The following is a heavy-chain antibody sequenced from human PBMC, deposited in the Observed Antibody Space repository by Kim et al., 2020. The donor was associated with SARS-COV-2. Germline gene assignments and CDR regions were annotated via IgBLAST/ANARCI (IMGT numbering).Heavy chain of an antibody. CDR3: ARDIHQGYSSGWTYYYYGMDV. CDR2: ISYDGSNK. J-gene: IGHJ6*02. Sequence: GGSLRLSCAASGFTFSSYAMHWVRQAPGKGLEWVAVISYDGSNKYYADSVKGRFTISRDNSKNTLYLQMNSLRAEDTAVYYCARDIHQGYSSGWTYYYYGMDVWGQGTTVTVSS. D-gene: IGHD6-19*01. CDR1: GFTFSSYA. V-gene: IGHV3-30*04.